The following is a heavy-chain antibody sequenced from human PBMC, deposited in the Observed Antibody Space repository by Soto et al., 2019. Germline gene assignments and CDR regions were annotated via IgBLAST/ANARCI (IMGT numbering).Heavy chain of an antibody. CDR2: IYHSGST. CDR1: GGSISSGGYS. CDR3: ASAGGLGAVAADY. V-gene: IGHV4-30-2*01. Sequence: QLQLQESGSGLVKPSQTLSLTCAVSGGSISSGGYSWSWIRQPPGKGLEWIGYIYHSGSTYYNPSLKSRVTISVDRSKNQFSLQLSSVTAADTAVYYCASAGGLGAVAADYWCQGTLVTVSS. D-gene: IGHD6-19*01. J-gene: IGHJ4*02.